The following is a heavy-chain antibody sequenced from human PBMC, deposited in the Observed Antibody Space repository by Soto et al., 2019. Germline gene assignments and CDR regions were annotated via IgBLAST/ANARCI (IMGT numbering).Heavy chain of an antibody. V-gene: IGHV1-18*04. CDR3: ARDKTMGLYYMDV. CDR1: GYTFTGYY. J-gene: IGHJ6*03. CDR2: ISAYNGNT. D-gene: IGHD3-10*01. Sequence: ASVKVSCKASGYTFTGYYMHWVRQAPGQGLEWMGWISAYNGNTNYAQKLQGRVTMTTDTSTSTAYMELRSLRSDDTAVYYCARDKTMGLYYMDVWGKGTTVTVSS.